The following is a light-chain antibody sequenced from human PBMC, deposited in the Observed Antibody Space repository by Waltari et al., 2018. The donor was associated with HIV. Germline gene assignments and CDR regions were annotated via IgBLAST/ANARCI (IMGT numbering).Light chain of an antibody. J-gene: IGLJ2*01. V-gene: IGLV1-51*01. CDR2: DNN. CDR3: GTWDSSLSSVV. Sequence: QSVLTQTPSVSATPGQRVTISCPGSSSNIGDNSVCWYQKYSGVAPRLLIYDNNRRPSGIPDRFSGSKSGTSATLAITGLQTGDEADYYCGTWDSSLSSVVFGGGTKLTV. CDR1: SSNIGDNS.